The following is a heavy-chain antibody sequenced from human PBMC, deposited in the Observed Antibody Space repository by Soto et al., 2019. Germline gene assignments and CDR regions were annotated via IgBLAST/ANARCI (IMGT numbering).Heavy chain of an antibody. D-gene: IGHD6-19*01. Sequence: QVQLQESGPGLVKPSETLSLTCTVSGDSMNPYYWSWIRQPPGKGLEWIGYIYFSGSTNFNPSLKSRVNLSLDTSKRQFFLKLTSVTAADTAVYYCARAWAVPGSHWGDWGRGTLVTVSS. V-gene: IGHV4-59*01. CDR1: GDSMNPYY. J-gene: IGHJ4*02. CDR3: ARAWAVPGSHWGD. CDR2: IYFSGST.